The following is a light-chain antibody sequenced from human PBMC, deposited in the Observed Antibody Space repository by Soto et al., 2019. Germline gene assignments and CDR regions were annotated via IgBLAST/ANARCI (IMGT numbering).Light chain of an antibody. CDR3: SSYTSSSTMV. CDR1: SSDVGGYNY. CDR2: EVS. V-gene: IGLV2-14*01. J-gene: IGLJ2*01. Sequence: QSALTQPASVSGSPGQSITISCTGTSSDVGGYNYVSGYQQHPGKAPKLMIYEVSNRHSGVSNRFSGSKSGNTASLTISGLQAEDEADYYCSSYTSSSTMVFGGGTKLTVL.